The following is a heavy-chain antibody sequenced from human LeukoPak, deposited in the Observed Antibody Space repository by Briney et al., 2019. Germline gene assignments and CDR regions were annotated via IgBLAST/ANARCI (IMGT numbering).Heavy chain of an antibody. CDR3: ARGGAGIAARNFDY. V-gene: IGHV3-74*01. CDR2: INSDGSST. Sequence: GGSLRLSCAASGFTFSSYSMNWVRQAPGKGLVWVSRINSDGSSTSYADSVKGRFTISRDNAKNTLYLQMNSLRAEDTAVYYCARGGAGIAARNFDYWGQGTLVTVSS. CDR1: GFTFSSYS. J-gene: IGHJ4*02. D-gene: IGHD6-6*01.